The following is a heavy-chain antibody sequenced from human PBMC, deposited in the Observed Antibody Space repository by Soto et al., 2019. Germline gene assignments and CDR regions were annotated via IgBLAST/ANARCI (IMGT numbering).Heavy chain of an antibody. Sequence: QVQLVESGGGGFKPGGSLRLPWAPSDFTSSSYVIHWAGRVPGKGLGGVAVISYDGSNKYYADSVKGRFTISRDNSKNTLYLQMNSLRAEDTAVYYCARDGTGIDYWGQGTLVTVSS. CDR2: ISYDGSNK. CDR1: DFTSSSYV. CDR3: ARDGTGIDY. J-gene: IGHJ4*02. D-gene: IGHD1-1*01. V-gene: IGHV3-30-3*01.